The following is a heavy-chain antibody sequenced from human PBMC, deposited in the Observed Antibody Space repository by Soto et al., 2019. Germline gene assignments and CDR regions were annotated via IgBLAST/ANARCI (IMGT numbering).Heavy chain of an antibody. CDR2: IYYSGST. CDR1: GGSINTYY. V-gene: IGHV4-59*01. CDR3: ASVTRTCISTSCYRYYYGMDV. J-gene: IGHJ6*02. Sequence: SETLSLTCTVSGGSINTYYWSWIRQPPGKGLEWIGYIYYSGSTNYNPSLKSRVTISVDTSKNQFSLKLSSVTAADTAVYYCASVTRTCISTSCYRYYYGMDVWGQGTTVTVSS. D-gene: IGHD2-2*02.